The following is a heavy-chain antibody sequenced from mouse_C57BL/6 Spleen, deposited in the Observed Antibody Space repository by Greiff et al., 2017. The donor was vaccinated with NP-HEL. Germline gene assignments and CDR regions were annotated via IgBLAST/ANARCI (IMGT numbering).Heavy chain of an antibody. V-gene: IGHV1-53*01. CDR3: ARWGGDLYAMDY. J-gene: IGHJ4*01. CDR1: GYTFTSYW. CDR2: INPSNGGT. Sequence: QVQLQQSGTELVKPGASVKLSCKASGYTFTSYWMHWVKQRPGQGLEWIGNINPSNGGTNYNEKFKSKATLTVDKSSSTAYMQLSSLTSEDSAVYYCARWGGDLYAMDYWGQGTSVTVSS.